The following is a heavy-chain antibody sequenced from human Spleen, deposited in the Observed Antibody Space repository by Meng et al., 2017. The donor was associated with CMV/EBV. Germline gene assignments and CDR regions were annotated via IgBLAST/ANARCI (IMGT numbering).Heavy chain of an antibody. V-gene: IGHV3-7*01. D-gene: IGHD3-3*01. Sequence: GGSLRLSCAASGFTFSSYWMSWVRQAPGKGLEWVANIKQDGSEKYYVDSVKGRFTISRDNAKNSLYLQMNSLRGEDTAVYYFARDSSSFWSPIHHWGQGTLVTVSS. CDR2: IKQDGSEK. J-gene: IGHJ4*02. CDR3: ARDSSSFWSPIHH. CDR1: GFTFSSYW.